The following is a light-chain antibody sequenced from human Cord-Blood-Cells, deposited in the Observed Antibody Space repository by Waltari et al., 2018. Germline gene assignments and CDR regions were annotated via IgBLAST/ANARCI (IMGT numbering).Light chain of an antibody. J-gene: IGLJ3*02. V-gene: IGLV2-23*01. CDR2: EGS. CDR1: SSDVGSYNL. Sequence: QSARTQPASVSGSPGHSITIPCTGTSSDVGSYNLLSRYQQHPGHAPKLMIYEGSKRPSGVSNRFSGSKSGNTASLTISGLQAEDEADYYCCSYAGSSTSWVFGGGTKLTVL. CDR3: CSYAGSSTSWV.